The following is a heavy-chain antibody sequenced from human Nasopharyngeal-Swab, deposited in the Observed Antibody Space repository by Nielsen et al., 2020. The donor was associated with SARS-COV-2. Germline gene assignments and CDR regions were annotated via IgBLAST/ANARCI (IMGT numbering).Heavy chain of an antibody. V-gene: IGHV4-38-2*02. CDR2: IDHSGST. CDR1: GYSISSGYY. D-gene: IGHD3-3*01. CDR3: ARAKEWLYYMDV. Sequence: SETLSLTCTVSGYSISSGYYWGWIRQPPGKGLEWIGSIDHSGSTYYNPSLKSRVTISVDTSKNQFSLKLSSVTAADTAVYYCARAKEWLYYMDVWGKGTTVTVSS. J-gene: IGHJ6*03.